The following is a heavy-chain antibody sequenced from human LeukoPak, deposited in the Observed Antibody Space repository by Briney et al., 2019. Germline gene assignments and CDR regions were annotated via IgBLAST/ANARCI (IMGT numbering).Heavy chain of an antibody. CDR3: ARDGEDGYNLYNWFDP. CDR1: SGSISSGSYY. D-gene: IGHD5-24*01. V-gene: IGHV4-61*02. CDR2: IYTSGST. Sequence: SQTLSLTCTVSSGSISSGSYYWSWIRQPAGKGLEWIGRIYTSGSTNYNPSLKSRVTISVDTSKNQFSLKLSSVTAADTAVYYCARDGEDGYNLYNWFDPWGQGTLVTVSS. J-gene: IGHJ5*02.